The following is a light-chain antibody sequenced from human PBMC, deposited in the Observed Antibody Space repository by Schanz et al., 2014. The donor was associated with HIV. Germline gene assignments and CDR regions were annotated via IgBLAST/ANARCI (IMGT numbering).Light chain of an antibody. V-gene: IGKV3-11*01. CDR3: QQFGSSALYT. CDR2: DVS. CDR1: QSVSSY. J-gene: IGKJ2*01. Sequence: EIVLTQSPATLSLSPGERATLSCRASQSVSSYLAWYQQKPGQAPRLLIHDVSNRATGIPARFSGSGSGTDFTLTISRLEAEDLAVYYCQQFGSSALYTFGQGTRLEIK.